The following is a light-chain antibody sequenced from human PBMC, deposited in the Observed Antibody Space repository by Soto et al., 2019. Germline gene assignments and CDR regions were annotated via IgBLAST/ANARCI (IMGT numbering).Light chain of an antibody. CDR2: STS. CDR3: AAWDDRLDVYV. Sequence: QSVGSPPPGPSVTPGRIVAISWSGSSSNIGSNTVTWYQQLPGTAPKLLIYSTSQRSSGVPGRFSGSKSGASASLSISGLQSEDEADYYCAAWDDRLDVYVFGTGTKSPS. V-gene: IGLV1-44*01. J-gene: IGLJ1*01. CDR1: SSNIGSNT.